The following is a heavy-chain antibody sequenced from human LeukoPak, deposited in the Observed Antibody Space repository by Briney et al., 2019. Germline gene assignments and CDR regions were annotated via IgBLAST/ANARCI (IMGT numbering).Heavy chain of an antibody. V-gene: IGHV3-53*01. CDR1: GFTVSSDY. Sequence: PGGSLRLSCTASGFTVSSDYINWVRQAPGKGLEWVSVIYSGGTTFYADSVKGRFTISRDNSKNTLYLQMNSLRAEDTAVYYCARGGYYGGSGTYGFFDYWGQGSLVTVSS. D-gene: IGHD3-10*01. CDR3: ARGGYYGGSGTYGFFDY. CDR2: IYSGGTT. J-gene: IGHJ4*02.